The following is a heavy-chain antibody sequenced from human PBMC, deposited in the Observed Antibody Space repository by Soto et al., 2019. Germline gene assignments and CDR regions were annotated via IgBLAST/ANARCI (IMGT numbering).Heavy chain of an antibody. CDR2: IIPIFGTA. CDR3: AREGYYYDSSGYYGDY. Sequence: SVKVSCKASGGTFSGYAISWLRQAPGQGLEWMGGIIPIFGTANYAQKFQGRVTITADESTSTAYMELSSLRSEDTAVYYCAREGYYYDSSGYYGDYGGQGTLVTV. V-gene: IGHV1-69*13. J-gene: IGHJ4*02. D-gene: IGHD3-22*01. CDR1: GGTFSGYA.